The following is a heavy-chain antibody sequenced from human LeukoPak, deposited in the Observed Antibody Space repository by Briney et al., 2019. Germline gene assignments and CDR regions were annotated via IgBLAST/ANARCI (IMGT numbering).Heavy chain of an antibody. CDR1: GGTFSSYA. J-gene: IGHJ6*03. CDR3: ARSYRSYYYYYMDV. CDR2: IIPIFGTE. V-gene: IGHV1-69*13. D-gene: IGHD2-21*01. Sequence: VASVKVSCKASGGTFSSYAISWVRQAPGQGLEWMGGIIPIFGTENYAQKFQGRVTITADESTSTANMELSSLRSEDTAVYYCARSYRSYYYYYMDVWGKGTTVTISS.